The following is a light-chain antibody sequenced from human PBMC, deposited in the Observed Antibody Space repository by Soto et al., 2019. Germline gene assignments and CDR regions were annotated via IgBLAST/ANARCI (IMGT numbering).Light chain of an antibody. CDR1: SSNIGGNS. V-gene: IGLV1-51*01. CDR3: GSWDSSLSAYV. J-gene: IGLJ1*01. Sequence: QPLLTQPASVSWAPGQKVTISCCGSSSNIGGNSVSWYQQLPGTAPKLLIYDDNKRPSGIPDRFSGSKSGTSATLGITGFQTGDEADYYCGSWDSSLSAYVFGPGTKVTVL. CDR2: DDN.